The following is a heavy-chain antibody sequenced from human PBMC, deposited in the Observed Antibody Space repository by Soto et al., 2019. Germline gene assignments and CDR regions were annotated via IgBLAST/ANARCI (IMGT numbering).Heavy chain of an antibody. D-gene: IGHD4-17*01. CDR1: GYTFTGYY. V-gene: IGHV1-2*02. J-gene: IGHJ5*02. Sequence: AASVKVSCKASGYTFTGYYMHWVRQAPGQGLEWMGWINPNSGGTNYAQKFQGRVTMTRDTSISTAYMELSRLRSDDTAVYYCARETRTTTVTTGWFDPWGQGTLVTVSS. CDR3: ARETRTTTVTTGWFDP. CDR2: INPNSGGT.